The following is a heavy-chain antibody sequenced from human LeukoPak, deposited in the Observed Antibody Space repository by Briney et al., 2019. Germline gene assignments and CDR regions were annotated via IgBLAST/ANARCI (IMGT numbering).Heavy chain of an antibody. CDR2: INPNSDFT. J-gene: IGHJ4*02. V-gene: IGHV1-2*02. Sequence: ASVKVSCKASGYTFTGQYMHWVRQAPGQGREWMGWINPNSDFTNFAQNFQGRVTMTSDTSISTAYMELSRLRSDDTAVYYCARAISGGSPITASDYWGQGTLVTVSS. CDR1: GYTFTGQY. CDR3: ARAISGGSPITASDY. D-gene: IGHD2-15*01.